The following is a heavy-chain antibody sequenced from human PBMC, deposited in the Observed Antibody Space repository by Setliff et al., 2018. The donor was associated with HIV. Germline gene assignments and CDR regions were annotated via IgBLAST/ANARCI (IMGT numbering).Heavy chain of an antibody. V-gene: IGHV3-23*01. D-gene: IGHD6-13*01. J-gene: IGHJ4*02. CDR2: VNGGGTT. CDR1: GFTFSAYA. Sequence: PGGSLRLSCAASGFTFSAYAMNWVRQAPGRGLEWVSAVNGGGTTYYAASVKGRFTISRDNSKNMVYLEMNSLRDEDTAVYYCAKGRAGYSFDSWGQGTPVTVSS. CDR3: AKGRAGYSFDS.